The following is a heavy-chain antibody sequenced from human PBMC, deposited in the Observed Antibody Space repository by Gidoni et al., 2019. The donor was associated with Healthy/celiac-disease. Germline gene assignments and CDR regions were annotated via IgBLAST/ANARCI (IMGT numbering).Heavy chain of an antibody. J-gene: IGHJ4*02. CDR3: ARGPIVVVIATPMGYFDY. CDR2: INHSGST. Sequence: QVQLQQWGAGLLKPSETLSLTCAVYGGSFSGYYWSWIRQPPGKGLEWIGEINHSGSTNYNPSLKSRVTISVDTSKNQFSLKLSSVTAADTAVYYCARGPIVVVIATPMGYFDYWGQGTLVTVSS. CDR1: GGSFSGYY. D-gene: IGHD2-21*01. V-gene: IGHV4-34*01.